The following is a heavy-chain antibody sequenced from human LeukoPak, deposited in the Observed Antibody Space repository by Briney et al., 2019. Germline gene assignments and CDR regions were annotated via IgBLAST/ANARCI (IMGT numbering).Heavy chain of an antibody. J-gene: IGHJ2*01. CDR2: ISSSSSYI. V-gene: IGHV3-21*01. Sequence: PGGSLRLSCAASGFTFSSYSMNWVRQAPGKGLEWVSSISSSSSYIYYADSVKGRFTISRDNAKNSLYLQMNSLRAEDTAVYYCARDPSSGDWSYWYFDLWGRGTLVTVSS. D-gene: IGHD7-27*01. CDR1: GFTFSSYS. CDR3: ARDPSSGDWSYWYFDL.